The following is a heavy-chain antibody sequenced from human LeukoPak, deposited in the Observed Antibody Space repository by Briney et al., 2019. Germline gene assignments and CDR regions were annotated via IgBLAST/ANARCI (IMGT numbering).Heavy chain of an antibody. Sequence: SQTLSLTCTVSGGSISSGSYYWSWIRQPAGKGLEWIGRIYTSGSTNYNPSLKSRVTISVDTSKNQFSLKLSSVTAADTAVYYCARDGGATGSDYWGQGTLVTVSS. J-gene: IGHJ4*02. CDR2: IYTSGST. CDR3: ARDGGATGSDY. CDR1: GGSISSGSYY. V-gene: IGHV4-61*02. D-gene: IGHD1-26*01.